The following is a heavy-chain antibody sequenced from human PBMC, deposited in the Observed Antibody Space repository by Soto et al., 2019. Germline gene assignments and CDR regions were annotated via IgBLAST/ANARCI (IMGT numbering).Heavy chain of an antibody. J-gene: IGHJ5*02. CDR1: GYTFTRYD. CDR3: ARGGPVLRRNKFDP. V-gene: IGHV1-8*01. CDR2: MNPNSGNT. D-gene: IGHD3-3*01. Sequence: QVQLVQSVAEVKKPGASVKVSCKASGYTFTRYDINWVRQATGQGLEWMGWMNPNSGNTGYAQKFQGRVTMTMNTPISTAYMQLSSLRSEDTAVYYCARGGPVLRRNKFDPWGQGTRVTVAS.